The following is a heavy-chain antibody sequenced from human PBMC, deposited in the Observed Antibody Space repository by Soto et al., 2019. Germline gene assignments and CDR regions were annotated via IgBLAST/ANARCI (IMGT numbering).Heavy chain of an antibody. CDR1: GYTFTGYY. Sequence: GASVKVSCKASGYTFTGYYVNWARQAPGQGLECMGWINPDNGVPNYAQKFQGRGTLSRDTSINTAYMELSRLTSDDTAMYYCARTDYLFSTLTYYFDYWGQGTLVTVSS. D-gene: IGHD3-16*01. CDR3: ARTDYLFSTLTYYFDY. V-gene: IGHV1-2*02. CDR2: INPDNGVP. J-gene: IGHJ4*02.